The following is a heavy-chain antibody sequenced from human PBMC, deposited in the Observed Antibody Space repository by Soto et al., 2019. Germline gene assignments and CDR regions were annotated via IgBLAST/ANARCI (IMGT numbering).Heavy chain of an antibody. CDR3: ACNTGITSAGTFDI. CDR1: GGTFSSYA. Sequence: QVQLVQSGAEVKKPGSSVKVSCRASGGTFSSYAISWVRQAPGQGLEWMGRIIPILGMTNYAQNFQGRVTITSDKSTSRAYMELNSLRSEDTAVYYCACNTGITSAGTFDIWGQGTIVTVSS. V-gene: IGHV1-69*02. CDR2: IIPILGMT. D-gene: IGHD6-13*01. J-gene: IGHJ3*02.